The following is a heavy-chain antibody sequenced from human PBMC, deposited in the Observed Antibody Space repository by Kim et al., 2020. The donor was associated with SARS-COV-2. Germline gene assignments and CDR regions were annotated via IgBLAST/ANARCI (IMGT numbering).Heavy chain of an antibody. CDR3: ARVLGYDSSGRYYYYGMDV. CDR1: GGTFSSYA. CDR2: IIPIFGTA. D-gene: IGHD3-22*01. Sequence: SVKVSCKASGGTFSSYAISWVRQAPGQGLEWMGGIIPIFGTANYAQKFQGRVTITADESTSTAYMELSSLRSEDTAVYYCARVLGYDSSGRYYYYGMDVGGRGTTDTVSS. J-gene: IGHJ6*02. V-gene: IGHV1-69*13.